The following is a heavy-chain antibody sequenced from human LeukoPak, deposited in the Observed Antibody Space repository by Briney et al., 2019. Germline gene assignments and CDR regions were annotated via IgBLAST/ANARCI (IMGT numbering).Heavy chain of an antibody. Sequence: GGSLRLSCAASGLTFSSHWMHWVRQAPGKGLVWVSVISGGGGRTYYADSVKGRFTISRDNSKNTLYLQMNSLRAEDTAVYYCARDESLFGELPDYWGQGTLVTVSS. J-gene: IGHJ4*02. CDR1: GLTFSSHW. D-gene: IGHD3-10*02. CDR2: ISGGGGRT. V-gene: IGHV3-NL1*01. CDR3: ARDESLFGELPDY.